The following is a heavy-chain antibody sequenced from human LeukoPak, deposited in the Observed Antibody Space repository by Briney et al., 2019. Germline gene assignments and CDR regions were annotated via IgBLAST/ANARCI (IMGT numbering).Heavy chain of an antibody. CDR3: AGTKRYSGSSFDY. CDR1: GYIFTGYY. Sequence: ASVKVSCKASGYIFTGYYMHWVRQAPGQGLEWMGWINPNSGDTNYAQKFQGRVTMTRDTSISTAYMELSRLRSDDTAVYYCAGTKRYSGSSFDYWGQGTLVTVSS. V-gene: IGHV1-2*02. J-gene: IGHJ4*02. CDR2: INPNSGDT. D-gene: IGHD1-26*01.